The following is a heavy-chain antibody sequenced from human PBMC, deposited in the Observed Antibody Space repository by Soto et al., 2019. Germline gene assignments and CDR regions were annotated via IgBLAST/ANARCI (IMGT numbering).Heavy chain of an antibody. CDR2: INHSGST. J-gene: IGHJ4*02. CDR1: GGSFSGYY. D-gene: IGHD2-15*01. V-gene: IGHV4-34*01. CDR3: ATGGLVGFWHY. Sequence: PSETLSLTCAVSGGSFSGYYWSWIRQPPGKGQERIGEINHSGSTNYNSTPKSRVTITVDTSKNQFSLNLSSVTAAATALYYCATGGLVGFWHYWGQGTLVTVSS.